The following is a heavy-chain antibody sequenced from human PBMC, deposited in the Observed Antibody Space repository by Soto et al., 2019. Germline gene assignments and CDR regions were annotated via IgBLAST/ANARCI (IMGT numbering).Heavy chain of an antibody. J-gene: IGHJ6*02. CDR3: ARGFGPADTAMVPYYYGMDV. D-gene: IGHD5-18*01. V-gene: IGHV3-53*01. Sequence: HPGGSLRLSCASPGFTVSSNYMSWVRQAPGKGLEWVSVIYSGGSTYYADSVKGRFTISRDNSKNTLYIQMNSLRAEDTAVYYCARGFGPADTAMVPYYYGMDVWGQGTTVTVS. CDR1: GFTVSSNY. CDR2: IYSGGST.